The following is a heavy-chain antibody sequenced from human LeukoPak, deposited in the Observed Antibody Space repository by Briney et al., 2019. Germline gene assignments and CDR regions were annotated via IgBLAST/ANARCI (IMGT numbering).Heavy chain of an antibody. J-gene: IGHJ4*02. Sequence: GGSLRLSCAASGFTFSSYSMNWVRQAPGKGLEWVSSISSSSSYIYYADSVKGRFTISGDNAKNSLYLQMNSLRAEDTAVYYCARELGTTWDYWGQGTLVTVSS. CDR2: ISSSSSYI. V-gene: IGHV3-21*01. D-gene: IGHD3-16*01. CDR1: GFTFSSYS. CDR3: ARELGTTWDY.